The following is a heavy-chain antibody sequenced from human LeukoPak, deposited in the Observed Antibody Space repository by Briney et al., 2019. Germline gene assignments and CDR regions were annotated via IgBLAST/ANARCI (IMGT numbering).Heavy chain of an antibody. CDR1: GFTFDDYA. CDR3: ARDTYYDSSGYYYPPAFDY. CDR2: ISRNSDSI. D-gene: IGHD3-22*01. Sequence: GGSLRLSCAASGFTFDDYAMHWVRQAPGKGLEWVSGISRNSDSIGYADSVEGRFTNSRDNAQNSLYLQMNSLRAEDTAVYYCARDTYYDSSGYYYPPAFDYWGQGTLVTVSS. V-gene: IGHV3-9*01. J-gene: IGHJ4*02.